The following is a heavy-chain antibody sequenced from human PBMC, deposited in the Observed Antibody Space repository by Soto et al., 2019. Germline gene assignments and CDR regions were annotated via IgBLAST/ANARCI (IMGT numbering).Heavy chain of an antibody. D-gene: IGHD1-26*01. V-gene: IGHV3-9*01. J-gene: IGHJ5*02. CDR2: ISWSGGHI. CDR3: AKGGSAPLIRTAGTDNRFAP. Sequence: EVQLVESGGGLVQPGRSLRLSCAAAGFTFDDYAMYWVRQAPGRGLEWVSAISWSGGHIAYADSVKGRFNISRYNVKRFLYLQMNSLIVEVSAIYYCAKGGSAPLIRTAGTDNRFAPWRQGTLVSVSS. CDR1: GFTFDDYA.